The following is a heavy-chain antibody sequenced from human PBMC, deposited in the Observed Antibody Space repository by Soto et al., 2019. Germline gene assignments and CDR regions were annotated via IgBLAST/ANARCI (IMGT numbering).Heavy chain of an antibody. CDR2: IYYRGST. Sequence: PSETLSLTCTVSGGSISSSDYYWGWIRQPPGKGLEWIGNIYYRGSTYYSPSLKSRLTISIDTSKNQFPLNLSSVTAADTAVYYCARHSYYYGSTYVCWLDPWGQGTLVTVSS. CDR3: ARHSYYYGSTYVCWLDP. V-gene: IGHV4-39*01. D-gene: IGHD3-10*01. J-gene: IGHJ5*02. CDR1: GGSISSSDYY.